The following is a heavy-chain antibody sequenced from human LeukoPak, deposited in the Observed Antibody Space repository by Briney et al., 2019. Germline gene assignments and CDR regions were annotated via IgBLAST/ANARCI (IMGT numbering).Heavy chain of an antibody. J-gene: IGHJ6*03. V-gene: IGHV4-59*08. CDR2: IYYSGST. Sequence: SETLSLTCTVSGCSISSYYWSWIRQPPGKGLEWIGYIYYSGSTNYNPSVKSRVTISVDTSKNQFSRKLSSVTAAETAVYYCARHARRSGYYYYYMDVWGKGTTVTVSS. CDR1: GCSISSYY. D-gene: IGHD6-6*01. CDR3: ARHARRSGYYYYYMDV.